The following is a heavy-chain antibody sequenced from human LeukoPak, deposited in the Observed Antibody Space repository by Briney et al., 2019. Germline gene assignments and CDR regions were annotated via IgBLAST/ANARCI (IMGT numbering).Heavy chain of an antibody. Sequence: ASETLSLTCTVSGGSVSSSDDYWGWVRQPPGRGLEWIGSRSHGGSSYYNPSLKSRVTISVDTSKDQFSLTLNAVTDADTAVYYCATSGYDYDSSGYYYVSVFDYWGQGILVTVSS. CDR3: ATSGYDYDSSGYYYVSVFDY. J-gene: IGHJ4*02. CDR2: RSHGGSS. CDR1: GGSVSSSDDY. V-gene: IGHV4-39*01. D-gene: IGHD3-22*01.